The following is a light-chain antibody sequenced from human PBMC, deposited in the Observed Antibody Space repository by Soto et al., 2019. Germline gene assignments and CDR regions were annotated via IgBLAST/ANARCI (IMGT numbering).Light chain of an antibody. Sequence: EIVLTQSPTTLSLSPGERATLSFRASQSVSSPLAWFQQRPGQAPRLLIYDASSGATGVPARFSGCGSGTDFTLTISSLEPEDFAVYYCQQRSSAITFGQGTRLEIK. V-gene: IGKV3-11*01. CDR2: DAS. CDR3: QQRSSAIT. CDR1: QSVSSP. J-gene: IGKJ5*01.